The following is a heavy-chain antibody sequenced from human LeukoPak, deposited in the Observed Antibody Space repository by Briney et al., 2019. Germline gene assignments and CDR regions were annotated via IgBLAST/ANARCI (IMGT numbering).Heavy chain of an antibody. J-gene: IGHJ5*02. Sequence: ASVKVSCKASGGTFSSYAISWVRQAPGQGLEWVGGIIPIFGTANYAQKFQGRVTITADESTSTAYMELSSLRSEDTAVYYCARVPNGSSWVLAKWFDPWGQGTLVTVSS. CDR3: ARVPNGSSWVLAKWFDP. CDR2: IIPIFGTA. D-gene: IGHD6-13*01. V-gene: IGHV1-69*13. CDR1: GGTFSSYA.